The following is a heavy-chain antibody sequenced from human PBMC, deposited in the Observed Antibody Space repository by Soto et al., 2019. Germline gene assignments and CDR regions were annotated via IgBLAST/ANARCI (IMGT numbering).Heavy chain of an antibody. CDR2: IYHSGST. J-gene: IGHJ4*02. V-gene: IGHV4-59*01. CDR1: GCSISSYY. CDR3: ARHSGSYPAH. Sequence: PSESLSLTCPVSGCSISSYYWSWIRQPPGKGLEWIGYIYHSGSTNYNPSLKSRVTISVDTSKNQFSLKLSSVTAADTAVYYCARHSGSYPAHWGQGTLVTVSS. D-gene: IGHD1-26*01.